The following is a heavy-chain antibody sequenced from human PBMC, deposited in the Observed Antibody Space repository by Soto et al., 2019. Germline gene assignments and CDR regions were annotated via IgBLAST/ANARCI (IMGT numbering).Heavy chain of an antibody. J-gene: IGHJ4*02. Sequence: QVQLQESGPGLVKPSGTLSLTCAVSGDSISSTNWWSWVRQPPGKGLEWIGVIHHSRRANYDPSLKSRVIMFLDKSKNQFSLEFSSVTAADTAVYYCARYSAASGTYYFDYWGQGTLVTVFS. V-gene: IGHV4-4*02. CDR3: ARYSAASGTYYFDY. CDR1: GDSISSTNW. CDR2: IHHSRRA. D-gene: IGHD6-13*01.